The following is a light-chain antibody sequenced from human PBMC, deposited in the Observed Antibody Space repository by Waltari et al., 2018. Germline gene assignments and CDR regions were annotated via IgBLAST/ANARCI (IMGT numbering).Light chain of an antibody. CDR2: GAS. Sequence: DIQMTQSPSALSASLGDRVTIACRASQGISTHFAWYQHHPGKVPKLLIHGASTLLAGVPPRFSGSGSGTDFTLTISNLQPEDVATYYCQRYGSFPWAFGQGTKVEIK. CDR1: QGISTH. J-gene: IGKJ1*01. V-gene: IGKV1-27*01. CDR3: QRYGSFPWA.